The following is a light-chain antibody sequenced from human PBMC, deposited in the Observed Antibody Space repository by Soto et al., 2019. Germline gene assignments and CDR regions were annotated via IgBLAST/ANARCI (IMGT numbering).Light chain of an antibody. CDR3: NSFTSSRTYV. J-gene: IGLJ1*01. Sequence: QSALTQPASVSWSPGQSITISCTGTSSDVGGYKYVSWYQQHPGKAPKLIIYEVSNRPSGVSNRFSGSKSGNTASLTISGLQAEDETDYYCNSFTSSRTYVFGTGTKLTVL. V-gene: IGLV2-14*01. CDR2: EVS. CDR1: SSDVGGYKY.